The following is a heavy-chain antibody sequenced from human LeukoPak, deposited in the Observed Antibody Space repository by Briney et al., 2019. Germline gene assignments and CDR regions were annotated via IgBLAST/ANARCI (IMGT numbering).Heavy chain of an antibody. J-gene: IGHJ4*02. CDR1: GYTFTIYY. CDR2: INPSGGST. V-gene: IGHV1-46*01. D-gene: IGHD6-13*01. CDR3: ATGYSSSWYYFDY. Sequence: ASVKVSCKTSGYTFTIYYMHWVRQAPRQGLEWMGIINPSGGSTSYAQKFQGRVTMTRDTSTSTVYMELSSLRSEDTAVYYCATGYSSSWYYFDYWGQGTLVTVSS.